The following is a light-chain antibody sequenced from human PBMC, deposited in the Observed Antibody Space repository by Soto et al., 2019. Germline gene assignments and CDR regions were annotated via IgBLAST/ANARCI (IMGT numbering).Light chain of an antibody. V-gene: IGKV3-11*01. CDR3: QQRSNWPPST. CDR2: DAS. Sequence: IVLTHSPGTLSLSTGERATLSCRAIQSVSSSYLAWYQQKPGQAPRLLIYDASNRATGIPARFSGSGSGTDFTLTISILEPEDFAVYYCQQRSNWPPSTFGQGTRPEIK. CDR1: QSVSSSY. J-gene: IGKJ5*01.